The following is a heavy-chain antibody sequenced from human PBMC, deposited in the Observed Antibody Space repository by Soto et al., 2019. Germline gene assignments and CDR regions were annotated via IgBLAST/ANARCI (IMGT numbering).Heavy chain of an antibody. CDR2: IYHSGST. Sequence: QLQLQESGSGLVKPSQTLSLTCAVSGGSISSGGYSWSWIRQPPGKGLECIGYIYHSGSTYYSPSLESRATLSVDRSKNQSSLKLRSVPAAETAVYYCARGPPLGYWGQGTLVTVSS. CDR1: GGSISSGGYS. V-gene: IGHV4-30-2*01. CDR3: ARGPPLGY. J-gene: IGHJ4*02.